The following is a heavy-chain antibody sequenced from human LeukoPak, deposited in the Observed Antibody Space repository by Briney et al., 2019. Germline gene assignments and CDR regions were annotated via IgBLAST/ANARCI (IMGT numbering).Heavy chain of an antibody. D-gene: IGHD3-16*01. CDR1: GYRFTSFG. J-gene: IGHJ4*02. Sequence: ASVKVSCKASGYRFTSFGISWVRQAPGQGLEWMGLINPSSGSTSYAQKFQGRVTMTRDTSTSTVYMELSSLRSEDTAVYYCTRAAPGEWPGGDYWGQGTLVTVSS. CDR3: TRAAPGEWPGGDY. CDR2: INPSSGST. V-gene: IGHV1-46*01.